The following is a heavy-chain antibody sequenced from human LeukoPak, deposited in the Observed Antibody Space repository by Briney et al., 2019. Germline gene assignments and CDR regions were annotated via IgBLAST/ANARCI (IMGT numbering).Heavy chain of an antibody. CDR2: ISDGGGSR. CDR1: GITLSNYG. V-gene: IGHV3-23*01. CDR3: AKRGVVIRAVIIVGFHKEAYYFDY. D-gene: IGHD3-10*01. Sequence: GGSLRLSCAVSGITLSNYGMSWVRQAPGKGLEWVAGISDGGGSRNYADSVKGRFTISRDNPKNTLYLQMNSLRAEDTAVYFCAKRGVVIRAVIIVGFHKEAYYFDYWGQGALGTVSS. J-gene: IGHJ4*02.